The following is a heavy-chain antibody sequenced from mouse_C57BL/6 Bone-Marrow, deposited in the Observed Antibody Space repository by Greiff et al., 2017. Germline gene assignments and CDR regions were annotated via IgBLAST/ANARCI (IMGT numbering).Heavy chain of an antibody. CDR3: ARHEDYGNFHWYFDV. Sequence: EVQVVESGGGLVKPGESLKLSCAASGFTFSSYTMSWVRQTPEKRLEWVATISGGGGNTYYPDSVKGRFTISRDNAKNTLSLQMSSLRSEDTALYYCARHEDYGNFHWYFDVWGTGTTVTVSS. J-gene: IGHJ1*03. CDR2: ISGGGGNT. CDR1: GFTFSSYT. D-gene: IGHD2-1*01. V-gene: IGHV5-9*01.